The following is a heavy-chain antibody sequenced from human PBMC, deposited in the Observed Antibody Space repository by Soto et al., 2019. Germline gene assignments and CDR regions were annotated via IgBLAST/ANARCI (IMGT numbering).Heavy chain of an antibody. D-gene: IGHD3-3*01. Sequence: SETLSLTCTVSGGSSRSGCYYWSWIRQHPGKGLEWIGYIYYSGSTYYNPSLKSRVTISVDTSKNQFSLKLSSVTAADTAVYYCARDHFLTIFGVARQTNWFDPWGQGTLVTVSS. CDR1: GGSSRSGCYY. V-gene: IGHV4-31*03. J-gene: IGHJ5*02. CDR2: IYYSGST. CDR3: ARDHFLTIFGVARQTNWFDP.